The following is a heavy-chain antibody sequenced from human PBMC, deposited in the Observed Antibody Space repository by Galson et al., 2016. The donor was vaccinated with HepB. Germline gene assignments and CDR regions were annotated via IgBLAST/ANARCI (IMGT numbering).Heavy chain of an antibody. CDR2: INAGKGNT. V-gene: IGHV1-3*01. J-gene: IGHJ4*02. D-gene: IGHD2-15*01. CDR3: ARMCGGGGSCYQGPFSAFDY. CDR1: GYTFTNYA. Sequence: SVKVSCKASGYTFTNYAIHWVRQAPGQRLEWMRWINAGKGNTKYSQNFQGRVTITRDTSATTASMELNSLRSEDTAVYYCARMCGGGGSCYQGPFSAFDYWGQGTLVTVSS.